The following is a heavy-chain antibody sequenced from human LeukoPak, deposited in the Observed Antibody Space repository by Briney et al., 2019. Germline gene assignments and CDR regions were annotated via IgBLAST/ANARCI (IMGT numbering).Heavy chain of an antibody. CDR3: ARYVDSSSWSPFDY. J-gene: IGHJ4*02. Sequence: GESLKISCKGSGYSFTNYWIGWVRQMPGKGLEWMGIIFPGDSDTTYSPSFQGQVTISADKSISTAYLQWSSLKASDTAMYYCARYVDSSSWSPFDYWGQGTLVTVSS. V-gene: IGHV5-51*01. CDR2: IFPGDSDT. CDR1: GYSFTNYW. D-gene: IGHD6-13*01.